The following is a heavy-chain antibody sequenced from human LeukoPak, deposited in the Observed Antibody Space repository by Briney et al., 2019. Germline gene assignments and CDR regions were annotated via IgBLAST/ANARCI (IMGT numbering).Heavy chain of an antibody. Sequence: GGSLRLSCAASGFTFSSYGMHWVRQAPGKGLEWVAVIWYGGSNKYYADSVKGRFTISRDNSKNTLYLQMNSLRAEDTAVYYCARVVTSGIAAAGLNWFDPWGQGTLVTVSS. CDR3: ARVVTSGIAAAGLNWFDP. CDR1: GFTFSSYG. CDR2: IWYGGSNK. J-gene: IGHJ5*02. D-gene: IGHD6-13*01. V-gene: IGHV3-33*01.